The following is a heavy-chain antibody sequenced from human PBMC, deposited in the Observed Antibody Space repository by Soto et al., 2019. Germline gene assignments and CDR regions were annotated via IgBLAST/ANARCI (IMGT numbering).Heavy chain of an antibody. CDR3: ARDPSHSYYTLFYYFDY. CDR2: ISGSGSNT. D-gene: IGHD1-26*01. J-gene: IGHJ4*02. CDR1: GFTFSTYA. Sequence: EVQLLEPGGGLVQPGGSLRLSCAASGFTFSTYAMSWVRQAPGKGLEWVSAISGSGSNTYYADSVKGRFTISRDDSKSTLYLQMNSLSAADTAVYYCARDPSHSYYTLFYYFDYWGQGTLVTVSS. V-gene: IGHV3-23*01.